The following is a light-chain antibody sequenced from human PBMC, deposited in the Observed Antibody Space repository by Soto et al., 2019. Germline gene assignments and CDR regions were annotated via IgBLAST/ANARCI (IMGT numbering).Light chain of an antibody. CDR2: DVS. CDR1: SSDVGGYNY. V-gene: IGLV2-11*01. Sequence: QSALTQPRSVSGSPGQSVTISGTGTSSDVGGYNYVSWYQQHPGKAPKLMIYDVSKRPSGVPDRFSGSKSGNTAPLTISGLQAEDEADYYCCSYAGSYTFGVFGTGTKLTVL. CDR3: CSYAGSYTFGV. J-gene: IGLJ1*01.